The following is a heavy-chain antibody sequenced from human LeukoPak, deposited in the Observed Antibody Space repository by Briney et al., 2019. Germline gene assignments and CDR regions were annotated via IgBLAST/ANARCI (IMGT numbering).Heavy chain of an antibody. Sequence: GASVKVSCKASGYTFTSYGISWVQQAPGQGLEWMGWISAYNGNTNYAQKLQGRVTMTTDTSTSTAYMELRSLRSDDTAVYYCARDRLIAAAALFDYWGQGTLVTVSS. D-gene: IGHD6-13*01. CDR3: ARDRLIAAAALFDY. J-gene: IGHJ4*02. V-gene: IGHV1-18*01. CDR1: GYTFTSYG. CDR2: ISAYNGNT.